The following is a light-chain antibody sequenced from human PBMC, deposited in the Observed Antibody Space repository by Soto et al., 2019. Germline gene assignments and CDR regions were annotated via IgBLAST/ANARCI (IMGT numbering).Light chain of an antibody. V-gene: IGKV3-11*01. CDR1: RSISTY. Sequence: IVLTQSPPTLSLSPGDTATLSCRGTRSISTYLAWYQQKPGQAPRLLIYDASTRATGIPARFSGSGSGTDFTLTISNLEPEDFAVYYCLQRSNWPITFGQGTRLEIK. CDR3: LQRSNWPIT. J-gene: IGKJ5*01. CDR2: DAS.